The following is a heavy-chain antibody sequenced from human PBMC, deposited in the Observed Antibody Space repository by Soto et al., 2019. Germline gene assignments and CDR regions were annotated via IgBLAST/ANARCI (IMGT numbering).Heavy chain of an antibody. CDR1: GFTFSSYA. D-gene: IGHD3-22*01. V-gene: IGHV3-23*01. Sequence: GGSLRLSCAASGFTFSSYAMSWVRQAPGKGLEWVSAISGSGGSTYYADSVKGRFTISRDNSKNTLYLQMNSLRAEDTAVYYCAKAKYYYDSSGYYQKYFALWGRRTLVPVSS. CDR3: AKAKYYYDSSGYYQKYFAL. J-gene: IGHJ2*01. CDR2: ISGSGGST.